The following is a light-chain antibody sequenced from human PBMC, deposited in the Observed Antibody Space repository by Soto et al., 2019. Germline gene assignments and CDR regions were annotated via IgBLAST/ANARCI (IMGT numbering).Light chain of an antibody. CDR1: SGHSSYA. CDR2: LNSDGSH. V-gene: IGLV4-69*01. CDR3: QTMRV. J-gene: IGLJ2*01. Sequence: QSVLTQSPSASASLGASVKLTCTLSSGHSSYAIAWHQQQPEKGPRYLMKLNSDGSHSKGDGIPDRFSGSSSGAERYLTISSLQSEDEADYYCQTMRVFGGGTKVTVL.